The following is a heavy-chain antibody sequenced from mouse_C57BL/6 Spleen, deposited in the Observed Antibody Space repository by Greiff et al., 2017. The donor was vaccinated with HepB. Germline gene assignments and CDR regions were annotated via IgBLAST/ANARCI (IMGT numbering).Heavy chain of an antibody. D-gene: IGHD1-1*01. V-gene: IGHV1-59*01. CDR3: ARSLYYGSRYFDV. J-gene: IGHJ1*03. CDR1: GYTFTSYW. Sequence: QVQLQQPGAELVRPGTSVKLSCKASGYTFTSYWMHWVKQRPGQGLEWIGVIDPSDSYTNYNQKFKGKATLTVDTSSSTAYMQLSSLTSEDSAVYYCARSLYYGSRYFDVWGTGTTVTVSS. CDR2: IDPSDSYT.